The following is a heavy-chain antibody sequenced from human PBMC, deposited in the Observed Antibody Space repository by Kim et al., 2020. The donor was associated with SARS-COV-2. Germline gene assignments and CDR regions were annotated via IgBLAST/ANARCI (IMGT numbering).Heavy chain of an antibody. CDR3: AREYNYYGSGSYYYY. J-gene: IGHJ4*02. V-gene: IGHV3-21*01. Sequence: DAVKRRFTISRNNAKNSLKLQMNSLRAEDTAVYYCAREYNYYGSGSYYYYWGPGTLVTVSS. D-gene: IGHD3-10*01.